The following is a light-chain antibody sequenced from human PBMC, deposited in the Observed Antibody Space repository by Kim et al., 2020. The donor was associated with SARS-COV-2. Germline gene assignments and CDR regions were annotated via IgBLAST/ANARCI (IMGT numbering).Light chain of an antibody. V-gene: IGLV2-14*03. Sequence: GQSITISCTGTSSDVGGYNYVSWYQQHPGKVPKLMIYDFSSRPSGVSNRFSGSKSGNTASLTISGLQTEDEADYYCSSYTSSSTLVFGAGSKLTVL. CDR2: DFS. J-gene: IGLJ2*01. CDR3: SSYTSSSTLV. CDR1: SSDVGGYNY.